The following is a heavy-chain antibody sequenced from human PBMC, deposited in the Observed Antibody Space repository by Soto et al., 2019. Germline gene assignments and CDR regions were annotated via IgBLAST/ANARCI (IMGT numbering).Heavy chain of an antibody. CDR2: IFYSGTT. J-gene: IGHJ5*02. CDR3: AGLGTMVRGNNWFDP. V-gene: IGHV4-59*08. Sequence: SETLSLTCTVSGGSISRYYWSWIRQPPGKGLEWIGYIFYSGTTNYNPSLKSRVTISVDTSKNQFSLKLSSVTAADTAIYYCAGLGTMVRGNNWFDPWGQGTLVTVS. CDR1: GGSISRYY. D-gene: IGHD3-10*01.